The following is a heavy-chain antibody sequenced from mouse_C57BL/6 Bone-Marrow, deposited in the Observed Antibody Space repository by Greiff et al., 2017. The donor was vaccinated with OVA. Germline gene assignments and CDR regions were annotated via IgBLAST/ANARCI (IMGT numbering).Heavy chain of an antibody. J-gene: IGHJ3*01. D-gene: IGHD1-1*01. V-gene: IGHV1-54*01. Sequence: QVQLKQSGAELVRPGTSVKVSCKASGYAFTNYLIEWVKQRPGQGLEWIGVINPGSGGTNYNEKFKGKATLTADKSSSTAYMQLSSLTSEDSAVYFCARSPIYYYGGFAYWGQGTLVTVSA. CDR2: INPGSGGT. CDR1: GYAFTNYL. CDR3: ARSPIYYYGGFAY.